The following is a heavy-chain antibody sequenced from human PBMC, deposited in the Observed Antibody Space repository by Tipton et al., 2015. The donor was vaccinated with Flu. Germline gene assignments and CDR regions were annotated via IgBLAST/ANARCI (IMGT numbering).Heavy chain of an antibody. V-gene: IGHV4-4*07. Sequence: TLSLTCTVSGGSISTSYWSWIRQPAGKGLEWIGRISTSGSTNYNASLESRVTLSRDTSKNHISLRLKSATAADTALYYCARDLRGYSGYTGGDAFDMWGRGIMGFVSS. J-gene: IGHJ3*02. D-gene: IGHD5-12*01. CDR3: ARDLRGYSGYTGGDAFDM. CDR2: ISTSGST. CDR1: GGSISTSY.